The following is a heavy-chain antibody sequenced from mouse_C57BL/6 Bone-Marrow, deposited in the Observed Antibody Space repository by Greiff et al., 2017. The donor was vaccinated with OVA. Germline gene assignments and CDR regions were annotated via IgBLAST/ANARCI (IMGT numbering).Heavy chain of an antibody. CDR1: GFTFSDYY. CDR2: ISNGGGST. CDR3: ARLYYSNYVGAMDY. Sequence: EVKLVESGGGLVQPGGSLKLSCAASGFTFSDYYMYWVRQTPEKRLEWVAYISNGGGSTYYPDTVKGRFTISRDNAKNTLYLQMSRLKSEDTAMYYCARLYYSNYVGAMDYWGQGTSGTVSS. J-gene: IGHJ4*01. V-gene: IGHV5-12*01. D-gene: IGHD2-5*01.